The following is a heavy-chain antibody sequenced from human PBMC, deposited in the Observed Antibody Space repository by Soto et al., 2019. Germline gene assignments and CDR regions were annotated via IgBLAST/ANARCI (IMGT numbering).Heavy chain of an antibody. D-gene: IGHD6-19*01. V-gene: IGHV3-66*01. J-gene: IGHJ4*02. CDR3: ARDNIAVAGNYFAY. CDR1: GFTVSSSY. CDR2: IYSGGST. Sequence: EVQLVESGGGLVQPGGSLRLSCAASGFTVSSSYMSWVRQAPGKGLEWVSVIYSGGSTYYADSVKGRFTISRDNSKNTLFLQMNSLRAEDTAVYYCARDNIAVAGNYFAYWGQGTLVTVSS.